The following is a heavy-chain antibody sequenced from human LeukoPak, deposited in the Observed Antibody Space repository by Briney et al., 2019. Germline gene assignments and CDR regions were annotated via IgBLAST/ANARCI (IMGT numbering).Heavy chain of an antibody. V-gene: IGHV4-34*01. CDR2: INHSGST. Sequence: SETLSLTCAVYGGSFSGYYWSWIRQPPGKGLEWIGEINHSGSTNYNPSLKSRVTISVDTSKNQFSLKLSSVTAADTAVYYCARGPCLWASRYRRFDYWGQGTLVTVSS. CDR1: GGSFSGYY. D-gene: IGHD2-2*02. CDR3: ARGPCLWASRYRRFDY. J-gene: IGHJ4*02.